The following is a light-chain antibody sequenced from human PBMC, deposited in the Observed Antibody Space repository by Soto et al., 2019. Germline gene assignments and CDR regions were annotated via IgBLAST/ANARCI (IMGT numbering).Light chain of an antibody. CDR1: HRFISSN. Sequence: EIVLTQSPGTLSLSPGERGTFSCRASHRFISSNLAWYQQNPGQAPGLLIYGASFRATGIPDRFSGSGSGTDFTLTISRLEPEDIAVYYCQQFSYSPWTFGQGTKVEVK. CDR3: QQFSYSPWT. V-gene: IGKV3-20*01. J-gene: IGKJ1*01. CDR2: GAS.